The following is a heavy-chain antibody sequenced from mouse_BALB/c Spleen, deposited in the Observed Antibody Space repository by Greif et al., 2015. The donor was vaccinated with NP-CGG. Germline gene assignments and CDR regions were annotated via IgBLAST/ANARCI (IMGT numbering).Heavy chain of an antibody. CDR2: IYPGDGDT. CDR1: GYTFTSYW. D-gene: IGHD1-1*02. Sequence: VQLQQSGAELARPGASVKLSCKASGYTFTSYWMQWVKQRPGQGLEWIGAIYPGDGDTRYTQKFKGKATLTADKSSSTAYMQLSSLASEDSAVYYCARGEYGWLAYWGQGTLVTVSA. V-gene: IGHV1-87*01. J-gene: IGHJ3*01. CDR3: ARGEYGWLAY.